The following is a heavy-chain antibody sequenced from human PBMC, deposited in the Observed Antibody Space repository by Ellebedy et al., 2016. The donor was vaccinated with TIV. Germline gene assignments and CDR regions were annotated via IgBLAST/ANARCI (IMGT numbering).Heavy chain of an antibody. CDR3: ARARFYGGNFER. D-gene: IGHD2/OR15-2a*01. J-gene: IGHJ4*02. CDR1: GDSISSAY. CDR2: IYYIGIT. Sequence: MPSETLSLTCTASGDSISSAYWNWIRQLPGKGLEWSGNIYYIGITNYNPSLDGRVTISVDSSRNHFSLRLRSVAAADTATYFCARARFYGGNFERWGQGILVSVSS. V-gene: IGHV4-59*01.